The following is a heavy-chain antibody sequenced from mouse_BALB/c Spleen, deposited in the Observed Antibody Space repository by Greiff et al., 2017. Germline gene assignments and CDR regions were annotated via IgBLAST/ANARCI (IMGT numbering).Heavy chain of an antibody. CDR1: GFTFSDYY. CDR2: ISDGGSYT. Sequence: EVKLVESGGGLVKPGGSLKLSCAASGFTFSDYYMYWVRQTPEKRLEWVATISDGGSYTYYPDSVQGRFTISRDNAKNNLYLQMSSLKSEDTAMYYCARDLLFDYWGQGTTLTVSS. CDR3: ARDLLFDY. V-gene: IGHV5-4*02. D-gene: IGHD2-1*01. J-gene: IGHJ2*01.